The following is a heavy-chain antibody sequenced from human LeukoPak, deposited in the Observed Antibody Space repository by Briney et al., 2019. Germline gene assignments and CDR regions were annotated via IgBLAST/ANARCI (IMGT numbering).Heavy chain of an antibody. CDR1: GGSISSYY. V-gene: IGHV4-59*01. CDR3: ARDRAWLIDY. Sequence: SETLSLTCTVSGGSISSYYWSWIRQPPGKGLEWIGYIYYSGSTNYNPSLKSRVTISVDTSKNQFSLKLSSVTAADTAVYCCARDRAWLIDYWGQGTLVTVSS. J-gene: IGHJ4*02. CDR2: IYYSGST. D-gene: IGHD5-12*01.